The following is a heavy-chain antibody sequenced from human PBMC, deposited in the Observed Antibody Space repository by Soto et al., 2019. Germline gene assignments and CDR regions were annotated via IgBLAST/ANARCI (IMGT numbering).Heavy chain of an antibody. CDR3: AKAESGSYLGFDAFDI. V-gene: IGHV3-23*01. D-gene: IGHD1-26*01. Sequence: GGSLRLSCAASGFTFSSYAMSWVRQAPGKGLEWVSAISGSGGSTYYADSVKGRFTISRDNSKNTLYLQMNSLRAEDTAVYYCAKAESGSYLGFDAFDIWGQGTMVTVSS. J-gene: IGHJ3*02. CDR1: GFTFSSYA. CDR2: ISGSGGST.